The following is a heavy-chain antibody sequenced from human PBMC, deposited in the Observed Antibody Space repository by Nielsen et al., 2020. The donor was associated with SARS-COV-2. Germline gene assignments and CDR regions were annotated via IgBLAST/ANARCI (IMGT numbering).Heavy chain of an antibody. D-gene: IGHD3-10*01. CDR3: ARGQSGLAWFDS. CDR1: RGSISSYY. J-gene: IGHJ5*01. V-gene: IGHV4-59*01. Sequence: SEILSLTCTVSRGSISSYYWSWIRQPPGKGLEWIGYIYNSGSTNYNPSLKSRVAISVDTSKNQFSLKLSSVTAADTAIYYCARGQSGLAWFDSWGQGTLVTVSS. CDR2: IYNSGST.